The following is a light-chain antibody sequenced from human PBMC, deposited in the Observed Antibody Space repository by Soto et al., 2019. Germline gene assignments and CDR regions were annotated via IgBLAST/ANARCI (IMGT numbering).Light chain of an antibody. V-gene: IGKV4-1*01. Sequence: DIVMTQSPDSLAVSLGERATINCKSSQNILYTNNKNYVVWYQQKPGQPPKLLISWASTRESGVPDRFSGSGSGTDFTLTISSLQADDVAVYYCQQCYSAPLTFGGGTKVEI. CDR3: QQCYSAPLT. CDR1: QNILYTNNKNY. CDR2: WAS. J-gene: IGKJ4*01.